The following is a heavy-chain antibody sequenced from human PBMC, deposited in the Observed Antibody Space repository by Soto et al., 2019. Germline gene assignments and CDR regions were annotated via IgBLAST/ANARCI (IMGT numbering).Heavy chain of an antibody. V-gene: IGHV4-59*01. Sequence: SSYYWSWIRQPPGKGLEWIGYIYYSGSTNYNPSLKSRVTISVDTSKNQFSLKLSSVTAADTAVYYCARLYSEVTFDYWGQGTLVTVSS. CDR3: ARLYSEVTFDY. J-gene: IGHJ4*02. CDR2: IYYSGST. CDR1: SSYY. D-gene: IGHD2-15*01.